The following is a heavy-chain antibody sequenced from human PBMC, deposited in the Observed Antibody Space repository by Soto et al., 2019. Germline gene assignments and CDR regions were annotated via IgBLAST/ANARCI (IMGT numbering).Heavy chain of an antibody. J-gene: IGHJ4*02. Sequence: PGGSLRLSCAASGFTSSNYGMHWVRQAPGKGLEWVAVIRNAGSNEYYADSVKGRFTISRDNPKHTLYLQMNSLRAEDTAVYYCAKGPAGGDTHRSADYWGQGALVTVSS. CDR2: IRNAGSNE. CDR3: AKGPAGGDTHRSADY. V-gene: IGHV3-30*18. CDR1: GFTSSNYG. D-gene: IGHD3-16*01.